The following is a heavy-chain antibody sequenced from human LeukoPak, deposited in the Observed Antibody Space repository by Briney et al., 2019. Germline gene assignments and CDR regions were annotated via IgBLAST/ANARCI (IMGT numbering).Heavy chain of an antibody. D-gene: IGHD2-15*01. CDR3: TRDNDCSGGTCFDY. J-gene: IGHJ4*02. CDR1: GFTFSSYE. Sequence: GGSLRLCSERSGFTFSSYEMTWVRQAPGKGLEWISYMTSSGSTIYYADSVKGRFTISRDNAKNSLYLQMNSLRVEDTAVYYCTRDNDCSGGTCFDYWGQGTLVTVSS. CDR2: MTSSGSTI. V-gene: IGHV3-48*03.